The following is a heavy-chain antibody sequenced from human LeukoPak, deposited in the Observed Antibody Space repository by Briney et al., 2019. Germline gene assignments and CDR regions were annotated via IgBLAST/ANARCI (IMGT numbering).Heavy chain of an antibody. D-gene: IGHD1-26*01. CDR3: ARWWEPPAFDY. Sequence: SETLSLTCTVSGYSISSGYYWGWIRQPPGKGLEWIGSIYHSGSTYYNPSLKSRVTISVDTSKNQFSLKLSSVTAADTAVYYCARWWEPPAFDYWGQGTLVTVSS. V-gene: IGHV4-38-2*02. J-gene: IGHJ4*02. CDR1: GYSISSGYY. CDR2: IYHSGST.